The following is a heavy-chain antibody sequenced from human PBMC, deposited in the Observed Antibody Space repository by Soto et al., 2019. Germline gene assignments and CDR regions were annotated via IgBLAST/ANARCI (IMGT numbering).Heavy chain of an antibody. CDR2: INHSGST. V-gene: IGHV4-34*01. J-gene: IGHJ6*02. CDR1: GGSFSGYY. D-gene: IGHD2-2*02. CDR3: ARGVPAAIAQDKNYYYYYGMDV. Sequence: LSLTCAVYGGSFSGYYWSWIRQPPGKGLEWIGEINHSGSTNYNPSLKSRVTISVDTSKNQFSLKLSSVTAADTAVYYCARGVPAAIAQDKNYYYYYGMDVWGQGTTVTVSS.